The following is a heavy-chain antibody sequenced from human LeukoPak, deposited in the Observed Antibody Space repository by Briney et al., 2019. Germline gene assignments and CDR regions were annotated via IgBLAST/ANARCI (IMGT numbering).Heavy chain of an antibody. D-gene: IGHD6-13*01. CDR2: ISTRGGAT. CDR3: AKGHTSNWYLFDQ. CDR1: GFTFSSYA. J-gene: IGHJ4*02. Sequence: GGSLRLSCAASGFTFSSYAMTWVRQAPGKGLEWVSGISTRGGATSYADSVQGRFTISRDNSKNTLYLQMNSLRGEDTAVYYCAKGHTSNWYLFDQWGQGTLVTVSS. V-gene: IGHV3-23*01.